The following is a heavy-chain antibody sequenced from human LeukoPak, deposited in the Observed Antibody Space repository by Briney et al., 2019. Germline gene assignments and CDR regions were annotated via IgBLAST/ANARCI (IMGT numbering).Heavy chain of an antibody. CDR3: AGTRLELPDVRGVKYYYYGMDV. CDR1: GFTASSNY. CDR2: IYSGGST. Sequence: GGSLRLSCAASGFTASSNYMSWVRQAPGKGLEWVSVIYSGGSTYYADSVKGRFTISRHNSKNTLYLQMNSLRAEDTAVYYCAGTRLELPDVRGVKYYYYGMDVWGQGTTVTVSS. J-gene: IGHJ6*02. V-gene: IGHV3-53*04. D-gene: IGHD1-7*01.